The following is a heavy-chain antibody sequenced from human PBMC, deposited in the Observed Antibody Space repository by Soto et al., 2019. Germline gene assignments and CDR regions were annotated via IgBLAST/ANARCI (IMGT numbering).Heavy chain of an antibody. D-gene: IGHD6-6*01. V-gene: IGHV3-23*01. CDR1: GFTFSSYA. CDR2: ISGSGGST. J-gene: IGHJ4*02. Sequence: LRLSCAASGFTFSSYAMSWVRQAPGKGLEWVSAISGSGGSTYYADSVKGRFTISRDNSKNTLYLQMNSLRAEDTAVYYCAKVWYSSSSAPPVFDYWGQGTLVTV. CDR3: AKVWYSSSSAPPVFDY.